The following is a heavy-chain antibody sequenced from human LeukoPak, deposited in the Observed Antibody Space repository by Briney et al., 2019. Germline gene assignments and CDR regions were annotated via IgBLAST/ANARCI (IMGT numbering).Heavy chain of an antibody. Sequence: GASVKVSCKASGFTFTGYYIHWVRQAPGQGLEWMGWINPHSGGTNYAQKSQGRVTMTRDTSISTAYMELSRLTSDDTAVFYCARDWPALGYSYDYYFDYWGQGTLVTVSS. V-gene: IGHV1-2*02. D-gene: IGHD5-18*01. J-gene: IGHJ4*02. CDR2: INPHSGGT. CDR3: ARDWPALGYSYDYYFDY. CDR1: GFTFTGYY.